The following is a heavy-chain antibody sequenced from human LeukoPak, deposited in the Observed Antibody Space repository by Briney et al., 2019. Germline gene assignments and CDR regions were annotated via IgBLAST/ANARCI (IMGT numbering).Heavy chain of an antibody. D-gene: IGHD2-21*02. J-gene: IGHJ4*02. CDR1: GFTFSSYS. Sequence: GGSLRLSCAASGFTFSSYSMNWVRQAPGKGLEWVSSISRSSSYIYYADSVKGRFTISRDNAKNSLYLQMNSLRAEDTAVYCCASRRTAYCGGDCPEGYWGQGTLVTVSS. V-gene: IGHV3-21*01. CDR3: ASRRTAYCGGDCPEGY. CDR2: ISRSSSYI.